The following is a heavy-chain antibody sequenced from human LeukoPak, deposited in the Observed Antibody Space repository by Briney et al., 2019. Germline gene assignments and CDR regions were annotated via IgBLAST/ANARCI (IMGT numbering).Heavy chain of an antibody. D-gene: IGHD6-6*01. J-gene: IGHJ4*02. V-gene: IGHV4-61*02. CDR2: IYTSGST. CDR3: AGEKSIAARHVDY. CDR1: GDSITSGNYY. Sequence: SETLSLTCSVSGDSITSGNYYWTWIRQPAGKGLEWIGLIYTSGSTKYNPSLKSRITISLDTSKNQFSLKLSSVTAADTAVYYCAGEKSIAARHVDYWGQGTLVTVSS.